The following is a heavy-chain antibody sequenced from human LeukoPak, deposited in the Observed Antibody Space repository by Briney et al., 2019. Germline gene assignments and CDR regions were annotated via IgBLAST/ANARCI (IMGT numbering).Heavy chain of an antibody. J-gene: IGHJ3*02. CDR1: GFTFSSYS. D-gene: IGHD5-12*01. Sequence: GSLRLSCAASGFTFSSYSMNWVRQAPGKGLEWVSSISSSSSYIYYADSVKGRFTISRDNAKNSLYLQMNSLRAEDTAVYYCARGASGYSGYDLGAFDIWGQGTMVTVSS. V-gene: IGHV3-21*01. CDR2: ISSSSSYI. CDR3: ARGASGYSGYDLGAFDI.